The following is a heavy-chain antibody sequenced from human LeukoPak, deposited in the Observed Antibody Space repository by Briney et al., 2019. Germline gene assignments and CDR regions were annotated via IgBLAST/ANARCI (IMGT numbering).Heavy chain of an antibody. Sequence: ASVKVSCKASGYTFTSYGINWVRQAPGQGLEWMGWISVYNGNTNYAQKLQGRVIMTTDTSTSTAYMELRSLRSDDTAVYYCARDVEWFGELSLPDYWGQGTLVTVSS. CDR3: ARDVEWFGELSLPDY. J-gene: IGHJ4*02. CDR1: GYTFTSYG. D-gene: IGHD3-10*01. V-gene: IGHV1-18*01. CDR2: ISVYNGNT.